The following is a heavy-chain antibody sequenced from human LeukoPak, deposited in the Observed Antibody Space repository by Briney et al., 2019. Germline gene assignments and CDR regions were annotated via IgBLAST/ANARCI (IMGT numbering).Heavy chain of an antibody. Sequence: GGSLRLSCVASGFTFSSHWMSWVRQAPLKGLEWVANIKQDGSDKYYVDSVKGRFTISKDNAKNSLYLQMNSLRADDTAVYYCARYGCTGGSCFDYWGQGTLVTVSS. J-gene: IGHJ4*02. CDR2: IKQDGSDK. D-gene: IGHD2-15*01. CDR3: ARYGCTGGSCFDY. V-gene: IGHV3-7*01. CDR1: GFTFSSHW.